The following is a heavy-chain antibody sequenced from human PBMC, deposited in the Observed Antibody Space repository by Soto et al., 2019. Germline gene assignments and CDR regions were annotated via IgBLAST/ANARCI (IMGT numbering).Heavy chain of an antibody. CDR1: GGSFSGYY. Sequence: QVQLQQWGAGLLEPSETLSLTCAVYGGSFSGYYWNWIRQSPGKGLEWIGEINHSGGTNYNPSLKSRVTISVDTSKNQFSLKLRSVTAADTAVYYCARDPGIVRTTTWFDPWGQGTLVTVSS. D-gene: IGHD1-26*01. CDR2: INHSGGT. J-gene: IGHJ5*02. V-gene: IGHV4-34*01. CDR3: ARDPGIVRTTTWFDP.